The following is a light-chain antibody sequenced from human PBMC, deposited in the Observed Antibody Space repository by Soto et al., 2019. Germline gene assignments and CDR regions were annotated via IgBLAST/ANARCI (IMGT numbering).Light chain of an antibody. CDR1: ARISSW. V-gene: IGKV1-5*01. CDR3: QQYYSYPPWT. J-gene: IGKJ1*01. CDR2: DAS. Sequence: DIQLTQSPSTLSASVGDRVTITCRAGARISSWLAWYQQKPGKAPTLLIYDASILETGVPSRFTGSGSGTEFTLTISCLQSEDFATYYCQQYYSYPPWTFGQGTKVE.